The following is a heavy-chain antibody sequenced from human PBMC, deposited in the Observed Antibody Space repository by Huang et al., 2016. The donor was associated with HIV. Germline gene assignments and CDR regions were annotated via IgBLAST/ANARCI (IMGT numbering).Heavy chain of an antibody. Sequence: QVHLQQWGAGLVRPSETLSLTCAVFGVSLSGPYWTLIRQSPGRGVEGMGAIGGLPANGNSKSSLRSRLTMSVTTAKNKFSLDLTSVTAADTGLSYCGSTGGYDRERFYRFSTDIWGPGTAVIVSS. V-gene: IGHV4-34*02. CDR3: GSTGGYDRERFYRFSTDI. J-gene: IGHJ6*02. D-gene: IGHD5-12*01. CDR1: GVSLSGPY. CDR2: IGGLPANG.